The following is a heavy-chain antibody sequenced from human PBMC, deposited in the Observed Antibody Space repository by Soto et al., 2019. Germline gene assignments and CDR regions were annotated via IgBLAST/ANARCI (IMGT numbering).Heavy chain of an antibody. V-gene: IGHV4-59*01. CDR1: GGSISSYY. Sequence: PSETLSLTCTVSGGSISSYYWSWIRQPPGKGLEWIGYIYYSGSTNYNPSLKSRVTISVDTSKNQFSLKLSSVTAADTAVYYCARLTFGGYWFGPWGQGTLVTVSS. CDR2: IYYSGST. D-gene: IGHD3-16*01. CDR3: ARLTFGGYWFGP. J-gene: IGHJ5*02.